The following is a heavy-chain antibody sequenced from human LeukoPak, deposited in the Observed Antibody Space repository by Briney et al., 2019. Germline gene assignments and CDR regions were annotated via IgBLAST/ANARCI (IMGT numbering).Heavy chain of an antibody. J-gene: IGHJ4*02. D-gene: IGHD3-10*01. V-gene: IGHV3-48*01. CDR1: GFTFCSYS. Sequence: GGSLSLSCAVSGFTFCSYSMNCVRHSPGKGLGWGSYIRSSSRTRYYAHSVKGRFTIYRDNAKNSLYLQMNSLRAEDTAVYYCARDGSGRVPEMSAPDYWGQGTLVTVSS. CDR3: ARDGSGRVPEMSAPDY. CDR2: IRSSSRTR.